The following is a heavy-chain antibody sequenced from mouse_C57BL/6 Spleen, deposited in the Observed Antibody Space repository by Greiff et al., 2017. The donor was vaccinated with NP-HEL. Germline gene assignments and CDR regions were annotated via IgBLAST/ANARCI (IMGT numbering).Heavy chain of an antibody. CDR3: ARTCYGSDYYAMDY. D-gene: IGHD1-1*01. CDR2: IYPGSGST. CDR1: GYTFTSYW. V-gene: IGHV1-55*01. J-gene: IGHJ4*01. Sequence: QVQLQQPGAELVKPGASVKMSCKASGYTFTSYWITWVKQRPGQGLEWIGDIYPGSGSTNYNEKFKSKATLTVDTSSSTAYMQLSSLTSEDSAVYYCARTCYGSDYYAMDYWGQGTSVTVSS.